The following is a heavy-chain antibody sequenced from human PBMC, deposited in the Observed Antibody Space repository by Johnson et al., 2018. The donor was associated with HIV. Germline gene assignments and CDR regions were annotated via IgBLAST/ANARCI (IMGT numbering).Heavy chain of an antibody. J-gene: IGHJ3*01. Sequence: VQLVESGGGLVQPGGSLRLSCAASGFTFSSYWMSWVRQAPGKGLEWVANIKQDGSEKYYVDSVKGRFTISRDNAKNSLYLQMNSLRVEDTAVYYCASGTSGYNYYDSSGYLMDAFDVWGQGTMVTVSS. V-gene: IGHV3-7*01. CDR3: ASGTSGYNYYDSSGYLMDAFDV. D-gene: IGHD3-22*01. CDR2: IKQDGSEK. CDR1: GFTFSSYW.